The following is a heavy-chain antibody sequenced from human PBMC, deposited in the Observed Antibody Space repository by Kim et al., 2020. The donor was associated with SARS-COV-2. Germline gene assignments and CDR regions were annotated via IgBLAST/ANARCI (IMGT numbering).Heavy chain of an antibody. D-gene: IGHD3-10*01. V-gene: IGHV3-7*04. CDR3: ARVSGRAGGVDV. CDR2: ISRDRSTK. J-gene: IGHJ3*01. CDR1: GFSFSNYW. Sequence: GGSLRLSCAASGFSFSNYWMGWVRQAPGKGLEWVSSISRDRSTKYSVDSGRGRFTITDDNAKNSLFLKMSILRGEATAVYYCARVSGRAGGVDV.